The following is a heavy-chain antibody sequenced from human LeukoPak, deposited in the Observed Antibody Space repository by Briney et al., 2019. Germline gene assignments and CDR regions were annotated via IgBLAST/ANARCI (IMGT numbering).Heavy chain of an antibody. CDR3: AHSRHTARVEN. V-gene: IGHV2-5*02. Sequence: ESGPTLVKPTQTLTLTCTFSGFSLSSSGVGVGWIRQPPGKALEWLALIYRDDDKRYSPSLKTRLTITKDTSKNQVVLTMTNMDPEDTGTYYCAHSRHTARVENWGQGTLVTVSS. CDR1: GFSLSSSGVG. J-gene: IGHJ4*02. D-gene: IGHD5-18*01. CDR2: IYRDDDK.